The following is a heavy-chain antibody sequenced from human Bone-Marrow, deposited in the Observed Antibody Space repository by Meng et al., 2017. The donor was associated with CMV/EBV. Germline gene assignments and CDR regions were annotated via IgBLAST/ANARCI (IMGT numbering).Heavy chain of an antibody. D-gene: IGHD4-11*01. J-gene: IGHJ4*02. CDR1: GGSISSSSYY. CDR2: IYYSGST. V-gene: IGHV4-39*01. Sequence: SETLSLTCTVSGGSISSSSYYWGWIRQPPGKGLEWIGSIYYSGSTYYNPSLKSRVTISVDTSKNQFSLKLSSVTAADTAVYYCASHQTQWAITTHFDYWGQGTLVTFSS. CDR3: ASHQTQWAITTHFDY.